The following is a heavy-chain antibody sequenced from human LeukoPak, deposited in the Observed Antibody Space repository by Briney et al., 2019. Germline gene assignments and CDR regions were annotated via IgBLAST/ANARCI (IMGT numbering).Heavy chain of an antibody. V-gene: IGHV1-3*01. D-gene: IGHD3-10*01. CDR1: GYTFTTYA. Sequence: ASVKVSCKASGYTFTTYAMHWVRQAPGQRLEWMGWINAGNGNTKYSQKFQGRVTITRDTSASTAYMELSSLRSEDTAVYYCARDYLPYYYGSGSSLGWFDPWGQGILVTVSS. CDR3: ARDYLPYYYGSGSSLGWFDP. CDR2: INAGNGNT. J-gene: IGHJ5*02.